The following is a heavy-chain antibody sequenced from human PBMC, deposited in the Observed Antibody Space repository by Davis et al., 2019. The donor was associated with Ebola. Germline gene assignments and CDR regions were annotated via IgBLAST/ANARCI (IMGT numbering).Heavy chain of an antibody. D-gene: IGHD3-3*01. CDR1: GYTFTSYA. J-gene: IGHJ4*02. CDR3: ARVSYDFWSGFDY. Sequence: ASVKVSCKASGYTFTSYAMHWVRQAPGQRLEWMGWINAGNGNTKYSQKFQGRVTITRDTSASTAYMELSSLRSDDTAVYYCARVSYDFWSGFDYWGQGTLVTVSS. CDR2: INAGNGNT. V-gene: IGHV1-3*01.